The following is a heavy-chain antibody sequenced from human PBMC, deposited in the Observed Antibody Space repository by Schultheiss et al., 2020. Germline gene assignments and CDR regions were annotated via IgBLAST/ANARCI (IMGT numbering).Heavy chain of an antibody. CDR3: ARALPVSLTTRFPFDD. D-gene: IGHD4-17*01. V-gene: IGHV3-23*01. Sequence: GGSLRLSCAASGFTFSSYALTWVRQAPGKGLEWVSAISPRSEVTFYADSVKGRFTISRDNSKNILYLQMNSLRAEDTAVYYCARALPVSLTTRFPFDDWGQGTLVTVSS. J-gene: IGHJ4*02. CDR2: ISPRSEVT. CDR1: GFTFSSYA.